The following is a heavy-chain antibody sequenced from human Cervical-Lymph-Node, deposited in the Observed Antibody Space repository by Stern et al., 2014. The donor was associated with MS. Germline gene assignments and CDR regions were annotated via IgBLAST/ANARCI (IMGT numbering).Heavy chain of an antibody. D-gene: IGHD2-15*01. CDR2: IAPSNGNT. CDR1: GYTFATFA. CDR3: ARGRGVVLAASYFDY. Sequence: QVQLEQSGAEVKKPGASVKVSCKASGYTFATFAVHWVRQAPGQRLEWMGWIAPSNGNTKYSQKFQDRLTFTRDTSANTVYMELSSLRSEDTAVYFCARGRGVVLAASYFDYWGQGTLLTVSS. V-gene: IGHV1-3*01. J-gene: IGHJ4*02.